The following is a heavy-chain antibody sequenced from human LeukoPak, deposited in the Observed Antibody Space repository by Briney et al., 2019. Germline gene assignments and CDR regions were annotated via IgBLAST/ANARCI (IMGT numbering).Heavy chain of an antibody. Sequence: GASVKVSCKASGYTFTSYDINWVRQATGQGLEWMGWMNPNRGNTGYAQKFQGRVTMTRNTSISTAYMELSSLRSEDTAVYYCARDLSYYDSSGYLYYGMDVWGQGTTVTVSS. V-gene: IGHV1-8*01. J-gene: IGHJ6*02. D-gene: IGHD3-22*01. CDR3: ARDLSYYDSSGYLYYGMDV. CDR2: MNPNRGNT. CDR1: GYTFTSYD.